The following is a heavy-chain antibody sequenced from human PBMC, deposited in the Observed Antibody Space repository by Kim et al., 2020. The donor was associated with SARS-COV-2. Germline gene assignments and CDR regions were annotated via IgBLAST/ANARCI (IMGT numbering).Heavy chain of an antibody. CDR2: IWYDGSNK. J-gene: IGHJ4*02. CDR3: ARTSTAMADFDY. Sequence: GGSLRLSCAASGFTFSSYGMHWVRQAPGKGLEWVAVIWYDGSNKYYADSVKGRFTISRDNSKNTLYLQMNSLRAEDTAVYYCARTSTAMADFDYWGQGTLVTVS. CDR1: GFTFSSYG. V-gene: IGHV3-33*01. D-gene: IGHD5-18*01.